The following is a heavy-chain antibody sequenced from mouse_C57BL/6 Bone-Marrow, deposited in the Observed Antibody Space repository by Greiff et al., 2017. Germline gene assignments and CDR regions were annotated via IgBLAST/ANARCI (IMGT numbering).Heavy chain of an antibody. Sequence: VQLQQPGAELVKPGASVKMSCKASGYTFTSYWITWVKQRPGQGLEWIGDIYPGSGSTNYNEKFKSKATLTVDTSSSTAYMQLSSLTSEDSAVYYCASTVVATGYFDYWGQGTTLTVSS. D-gene: IGHD1-1*01. CDR1: GYTFTSYW. V-gene: IGHV1-55*01. J-gene: IGHJ2*01. CDR2: IYPGSGST. CDR3: ASTVVATGYFDY.